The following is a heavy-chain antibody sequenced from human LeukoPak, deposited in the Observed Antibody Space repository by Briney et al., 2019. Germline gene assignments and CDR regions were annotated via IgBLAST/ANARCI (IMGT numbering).Heavy chain of an antibody. J-gene: IGHJ2*01. D-gene: IGHD4-17*01. V-gene: IGHV3-23*01. CDR3: AKEDLGDQGYFDL. CDR2: ISGYGGTT. Sequence: GGSLSLSLAPSGFTFSSYAMSWFRQAPGKGLEWASGISGYGGTTYYADSVKGRFTISRDNSKNTLYLQMNSLRAEDTAVYYCAKEDLGDQGYFDLWGRGTLVTVSS. CDR1: GFTFSSYA.